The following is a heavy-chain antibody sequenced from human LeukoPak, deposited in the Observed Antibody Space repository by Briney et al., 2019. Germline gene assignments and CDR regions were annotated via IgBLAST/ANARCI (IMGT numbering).Heavy chain of an antibody. J-gene: IGHJ3*02. D-gene: IGHD3-10*01. Sequence: PGGSLSLSCAASGFTVSSNYMSWVRKAPEKGLEWVSVIYSVGTTYYADSVKGRFTISRDNSKNTLYLQMNSLRAEDTAVYYCARPPGRTGAFDIWGQGIMVTVSS. CDR2: IYSVGTT. CDR1: GFTVSSNY. V-gene: IGHV3-53*01. CDR3: ARPPGRTGAFDI.